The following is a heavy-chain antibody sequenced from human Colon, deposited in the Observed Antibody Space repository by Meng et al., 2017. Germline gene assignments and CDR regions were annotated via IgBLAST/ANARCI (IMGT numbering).Heavy chain of an antibody. J-gene: IGHJ4*02. V-gene: IGHV4-31*03. Sequence: QVPLQESGPGLVKPSQTLSLTCTVSGASISSEAFYWGWIRQHPGKGLEWIGYMHYSGIANYNPSLNSRIAISVDTSKNHFSLKLSSVTAADTAVYYCARVIYASGNMAHLDCWGQGTLVTVSS. D-gene: IGHD3-10*01. CDR3: ARVIYASGNMAHLDC. CDR2: MHYSGIA. CDR1: GASISSEAFY.